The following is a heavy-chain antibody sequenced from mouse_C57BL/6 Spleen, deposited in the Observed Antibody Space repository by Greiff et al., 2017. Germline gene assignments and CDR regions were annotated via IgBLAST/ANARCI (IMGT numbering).Heavy chain of an antibody. CDR1: GYTFTSYW. J-gene: IGHJ2*01. D-gene: IGHD4-1*01. CDR3: ARRRTGTLDY. Sequence: VQLQQPGAELVRPGSSVKLSCKASGYTFTSYWMHWVKQRPIQGLEWIGNIDPSDSETHYNQKFKDKATLTVDKSSSTAYMQLSSLTSEDSAVYYCARRRTGTLDYWGQGTTLTVSS. CDR2: IDPSDSET. V-gene: IGHV1-52*01.